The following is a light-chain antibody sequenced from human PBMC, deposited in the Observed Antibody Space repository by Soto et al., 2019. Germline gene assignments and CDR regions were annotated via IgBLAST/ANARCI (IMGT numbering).Light chain of an antibody. V-gene: IGLV1-44*01. J-gene: IGLJ1*01. CDR2: YDN. CDR3: CSYTSTGTRYV. CDR1: NSNIGSST. Sequence: QSVLPQPPSASGTPGQRVTISCSGSNSNIGSSTVNWYQQLPGTAPKLLIYYDNLRPSGVPDRISGSKSGTSASLAISGLQSDDEADYYCCSYTSTGTRYVFGTGKKVTVL.